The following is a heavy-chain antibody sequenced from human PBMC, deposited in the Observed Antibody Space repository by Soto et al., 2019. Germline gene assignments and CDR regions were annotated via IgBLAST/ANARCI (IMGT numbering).Heavy chain of an antibody. J-gene: IGHJ4*02. V-gene: IGHV1-2*02. D-gene: IGHD6-13*01. CDR2: INPNSGGT. CDR1: GYTFTGYY. CDR3: ARATAGTFSDYFDY. Sequence: ASVKVSCKASGYTFTGYYVHWVRQANGQGLEWMGWINPNSGGTNYAQKFQGRVTMTRDTSISTAYMELSRLRSDDTAVYYCARATAGTFSDYFDYWGQGTLVTVSS.